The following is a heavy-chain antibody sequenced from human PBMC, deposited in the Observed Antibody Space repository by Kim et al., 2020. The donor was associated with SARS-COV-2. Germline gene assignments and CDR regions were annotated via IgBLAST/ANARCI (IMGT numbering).Heavy chain of an antibody. CDR2: IYSGGST. Sequence: GGSLRLSCAASGFTVSSNYMSWVRQAPGKGLEWVSVIYSGGSTYYADSVKGRFTISRDNSKNTLYLQMNSLRAEDTAVYYCARDIAAAGRNDYWGQGTLVTVSS. V-gene: IGHV3-66*01. CDR1: GFTVSSNY. J-gene: IGHJ4*02. D-gene: IGHD6-13*01. CDR3: ARDIAAAGRNDY.